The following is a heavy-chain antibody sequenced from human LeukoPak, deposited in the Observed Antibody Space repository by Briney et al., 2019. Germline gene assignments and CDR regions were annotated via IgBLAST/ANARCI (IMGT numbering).Heavy chain of an antibody. Sequence: ASVKVSCKASGGTFSSYAISWVRQAPGQGLEWMGRIIPILGIANYAQKFQGRVTITADKSTSTAYMELSSLRSEDTAVYYRARASGSTSRYNWFDPWGQGTLVTVSS. CDR1: GGTFSSYA. D-gene: IGHD2-2*01. V-gene: IGHV1-69*04. CDR2: IIPILGIA. J-gene: IGHJ5*02. CDR3: ARASGSTSRYNWFDP.